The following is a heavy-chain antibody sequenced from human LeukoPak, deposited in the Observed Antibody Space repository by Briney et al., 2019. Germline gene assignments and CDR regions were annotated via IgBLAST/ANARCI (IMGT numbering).Heavy chain of an antibody. V-gene: IGHV1-8*01. CDR1: GYTFTSYD. J-gene: IGHJ3*02. CDR3: ARGPVSFWVDAFDI. Sequence: ASVKVSCKASGYTFTSYDINWVRQATGQGLEWMGWMSPNSGNTGYAQKFQGRVTMTRNTSISTAYMELSSLRSEDTAVYYCARGPVSFWVDAFDIWGQGTMVTVSS. CDR2: MSPNSGNT. D-gene: IGHD3-16*01.